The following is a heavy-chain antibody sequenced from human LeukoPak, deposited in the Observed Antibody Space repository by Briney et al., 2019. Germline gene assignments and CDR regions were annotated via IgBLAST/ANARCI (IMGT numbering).Heavy chain of an antibody. CDR3: ERGSGYFYSRGAVSWFDP. V-gene: IGHV4-31*03. CDR2: IYYFGNT. J-gene: IGHJ5*02. D-gene: IGHD3-22*01. Sequence: SEALSLTCTVSNGSMNSGGYYWSWIRQHPGKGLEWIGSIYYFGNTYYNPSLQSRVIISVDTSKNQFSLKMSSVTAAVTAVYYFERGSGYFYSRGAVSWFDPGGQGTLVTVSA. CDR1: NGSMNSGGYY.